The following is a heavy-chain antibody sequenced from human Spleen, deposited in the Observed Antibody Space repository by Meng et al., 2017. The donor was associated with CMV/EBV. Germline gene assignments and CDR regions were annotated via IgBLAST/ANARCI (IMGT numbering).Heavy chain of an antibody. CDR2: INANSGGT. J-gene: IGHJ6*02. D-gene: IGHD4-11*01. V-gene: IGHV1-2*02. Sequence: ASVKVSCKASGYTFTDHYIHWLRQAPGQGLEWMGSINANSGGTNYAQKFQGRVTMTRDTSISTAYMELSRLRSDDTAVYYCARGPMTTGLNYYYYGMDVWGQGTTVTVSS. CDR1: GYTFTDHY. CDR3: ARGPMTTGLNYYYYGMDV.